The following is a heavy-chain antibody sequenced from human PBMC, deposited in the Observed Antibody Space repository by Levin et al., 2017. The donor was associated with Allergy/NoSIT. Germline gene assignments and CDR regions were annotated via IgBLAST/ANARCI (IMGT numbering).Heavy chain of an antibody. CDR2: IVAGTGNT. V-gene: IGHV1-58*01. Sequence: PGESLKISCKASEFTVRSSVSGFQWVRQVRGHRPEWIGWIVAGTGNTDYAQKFQGRVTITRDMSTRTTYLEVGSLRFDDTAVYYCATMGSEVLISATRLGAFDVWGQGTLVTVSS. D-gene: IGHD2-15*01. CDR1: EFTVRSSVSG. CDR3: ATMGSEVLISATRLGAFDV. J-gene: IGHJ3*01.